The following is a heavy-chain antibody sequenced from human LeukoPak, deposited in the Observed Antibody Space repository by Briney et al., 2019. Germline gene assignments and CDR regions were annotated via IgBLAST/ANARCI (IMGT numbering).Heavy chain of an antibody. CDR2: IYYSGST. CDR1: GGSIVSYY. CDR3: GRIAVSSGWGYFDY. Sequence: SETLSLTCTVSGGSIVSYYWSWIRQPPGKGLEWIGYIYYSGSTKYNPSLKSRVSTSVDTSKNQFSLNLSSVTAADTAVYYCGRIAVSSGWGYFDYWGQGTLVTASS. D-gene: IGHD6-19*01. J-gene: IGHJ4*02. V-gene: IGHV4-59*01.